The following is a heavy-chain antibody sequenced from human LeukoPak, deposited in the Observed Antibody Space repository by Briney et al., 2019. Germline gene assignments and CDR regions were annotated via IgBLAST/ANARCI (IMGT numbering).Heavy chain of an antibody. Sequence: GGSLRLSCAASGFTFDDYAMHWVRQAPGKGLEWVSGISWNSGSIGYADSVKGRFTISRDNAKNSLYLQMNSLRAEDTAVYYCATLTYYYDSSGYFYWGQGTLVTVSS. J-gene: IGHJ4*02. CDR1: GFTFDDYA. V-gene: IGHV3-9*01. CDR3: ATLTYYYDSSGYFY. D-gene: IGHD3-22*01. CDR2: ISWNSGSI.